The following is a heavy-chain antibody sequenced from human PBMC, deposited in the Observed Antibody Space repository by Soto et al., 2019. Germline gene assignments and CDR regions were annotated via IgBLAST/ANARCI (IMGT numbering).Heavy chain of an antibody. J-gene: IGHJ4*02. CDR2: IYHSGTT. V-gene: IGHV4-38-2*01. Sequence: SETLSLTCAVSGDSISSGYYWAWMRQPPGKGLEWVASIYHSGTTYYNPTLKSRVTISVDTSKNQFSLKLDSVTAADAAVYYCARHEPGWYFDSWGQGTLVTVSS. CDR1: GDSISSGYY. CDR3: ARHEPGWYFDS.